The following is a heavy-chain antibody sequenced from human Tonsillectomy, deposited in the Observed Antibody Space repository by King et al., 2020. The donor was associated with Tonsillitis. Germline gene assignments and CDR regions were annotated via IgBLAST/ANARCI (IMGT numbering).Heavy chain of an antibody. D-gene: IGHD4-23*01. Sequence: VQLVESGGGVVQPGGSLRLSCAASGFTFSSYGMHWVRQAPGKGLEWVAFIRHDESNKYYADSVKGRFTISRDNSENTLYLQMNSLRAEDTAVYYCARGEGYGGRTFDHWGQGTLVTVSS. V-gene: IGHV3-30*02. CDR2: IRHDESNK. CDR1: GFTFSSYG. CDR3: ARGEGYGGRTFDH. J-gene: IGHJ4*02.